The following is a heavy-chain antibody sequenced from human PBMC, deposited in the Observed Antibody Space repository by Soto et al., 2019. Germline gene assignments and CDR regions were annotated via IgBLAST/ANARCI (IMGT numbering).Heavy chain of an antibody. CDR3: ARDSPSKWLQNGGHFDY. J-gene: IGHJ4*02. CDR2: IYYSGST. V-gene: IGHV4-31*03. Sequence: PSETLSLTCTVSGGSISSGGYYWSWIRQHPGKGLEWIGYIYYSGSTYYNPSLKSRVTISVDTSKNQFSLKLSSVTAADTAVYYCARDSPSKWLQNGGHFDYWGQGTLVTVSS. D-gene: IGHD3-22*01. CDR1: GGSISSGGYY.